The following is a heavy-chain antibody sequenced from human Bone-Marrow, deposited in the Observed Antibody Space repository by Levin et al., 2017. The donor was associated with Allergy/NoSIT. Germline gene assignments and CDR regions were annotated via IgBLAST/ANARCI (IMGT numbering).Heavy chain of an antibody. Sequence: SETLSLICTVSGGSISSDNYYWGWIRQSPGKGLEWIGSMFYSGSPYYNPSLKSRVTISVDTSKNQFSLKLTSVTAADTAIYYCARELYGDFDYWGQGTLVTVSS. CDR3: ARELYGDFDY. CDR1: GGSISSDNYY. CDR2: MFYSGSP. D-gene: IGHD4-17*01. J-gene: IGHJ4*02. V-gene: IGHV4-39*07.